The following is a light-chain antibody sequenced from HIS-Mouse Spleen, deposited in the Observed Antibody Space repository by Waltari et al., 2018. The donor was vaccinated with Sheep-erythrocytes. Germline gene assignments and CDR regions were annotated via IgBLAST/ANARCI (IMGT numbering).Light chain of an antibody. CDR2: DVS. V-gene: IGLV2-11*01. CDR3: CSYAGSYNHV. J-gene: IGLJ1*01. CDR1: SSDVGGYNY. Sequence: QSALTQPRSVSGSSGPSVTISCTGTSSDVGGYNYVSWYHQHPGKAPKLMIYDVSKRPSGVPDRFSGSKSGNTASLTISGLQAEDEADYYCCSYAGSYNHVFATGTKVTVL.